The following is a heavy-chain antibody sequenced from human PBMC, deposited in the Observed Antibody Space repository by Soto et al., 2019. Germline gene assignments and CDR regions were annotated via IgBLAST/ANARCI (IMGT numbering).Heavy chain of an antibody. Sequence: SVTLCLTCTVSGCCINIYYWGWIRRPTGKELEGSGSIYYSGSTYYNPSLKSRVTISVDTSKNQFSLKLSSVTAADTAVYYCARRWGYSFDYWGQGTLVTVS. CDR3: ARRWGYSFDY. CDR1: GCCINIYY. J-gene: IGHJ4*02. V-gene: IGHV4-39*01. D-gene: IGHD7-27*01. CDR2: IYYSGST.